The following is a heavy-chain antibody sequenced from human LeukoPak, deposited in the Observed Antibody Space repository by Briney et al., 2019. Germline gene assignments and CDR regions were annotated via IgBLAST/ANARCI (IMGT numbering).Heavy chain of an antibody. CDR3: AREAGSYDSSGYYSLYYSFDY. D-gene: IGHD3-22*01. J-gene: IGHJ4*02. CDR2: INPNSGGT. V-gene: IGHV1-2*02. CDR1: GYTFTGYY. Sequence: GASVKVSCKASGYTFTGYYMHWVRQAPGQGLEWMGWINPNSGGTNYAQKFQGRVTMTRDTSISTAYMELSRLRSDDTAVYYCAREAGSYDSSGYYSLYYSFDYWGQGTLVTVSS.